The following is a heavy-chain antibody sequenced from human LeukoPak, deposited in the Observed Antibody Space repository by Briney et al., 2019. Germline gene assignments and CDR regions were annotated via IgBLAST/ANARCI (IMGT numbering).Heavy chain of an antibody. V-gene: IGHV3-23*01. CDR3: AIMHPYYDGNGYWVQ. CDR1: GFTFSSYA. D-gene: IGHD3-22*01. Sequence: GGSLRLSCAASGFTFSSYAMSWVRQAPGKGLGWVSGISVSGTSTSNADSAKGRFTISRDNPRNTLYLQMNSLRAEDTALYYCAIMHPYYDGNGYWVQWGQGTLVTVSS. J-gene: IGHJ4*02. CDR2: ISVSGTST.